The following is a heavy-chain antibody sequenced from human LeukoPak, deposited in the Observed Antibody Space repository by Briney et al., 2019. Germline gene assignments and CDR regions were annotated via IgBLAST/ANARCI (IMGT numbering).Heavy chain of an antibody. CDR3: AKDTGYSSL. CDR2: ISYDGRS. J-gene: IGHJ4*02. V-gene: IGHV3-30*18. Sequence: GGSLRLSCAASGFTFRDYGMHWVRQAPGKGLEWVAIISYDGRSNYADFVKGRFTISRDSSKNTVYLQMSSLRPEDTAMYHCAKDTGYSSLWGQGTLVTVSA. CDR1: GFTFRDYG. D-gene: IGHD6-19*01.